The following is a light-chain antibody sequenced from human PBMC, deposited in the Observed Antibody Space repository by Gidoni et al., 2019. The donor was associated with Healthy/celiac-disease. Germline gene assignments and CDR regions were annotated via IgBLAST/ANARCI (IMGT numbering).Light chain of an antibody. CDR3: QQRSNWPPIT. CDR1: KSVRSY. CDR2: DAS. J-gene: IGKJ5*01. V-gene: IGKV3-11*01. Sequence: EIVLTQSPATLSLSPGERATLSCRASKSVRSYLAWYQQKPGQAPRLLIYDASSGSGTDFTLTISSLEPEDFAVYYCQQRSNWPPITFGQGTRLEIK.